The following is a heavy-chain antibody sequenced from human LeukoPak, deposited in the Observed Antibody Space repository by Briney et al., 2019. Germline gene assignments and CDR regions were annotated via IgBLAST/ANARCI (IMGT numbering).Heavy chain of an antibody. CDR3: ARRSPGVVAFDY. J-gene: IGHJ4*02. Sequence: SQTLSLTCTVSGGSISSGGYYWSWIRQHPGKGLEWIGYIYYSGSTYYNPSLKSRVTISVDTSKNQFSLKLSSVTAADTAVYYCARRSPGVVAFDYWGQGTLVTVSS. CDR2: IYYSGST. CDR1: GGSISSGGYY. V-gene: IGHV4-31*03. D-gene: IGHD2-15*01.